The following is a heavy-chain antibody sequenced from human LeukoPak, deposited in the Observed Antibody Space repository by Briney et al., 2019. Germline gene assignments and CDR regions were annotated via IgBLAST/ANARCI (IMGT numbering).Heavy chain of an antibody. CDR1: GYTFTDYY. CDR3: ARDKRSTAGNWFDP. CDR2: INPNSGGT. V-gene: IGHV1-2*06. Sequence: ASVKVSCKASGYTFTDYYIHWVRQAPGQGVEWMGRINPNSGGTNYAQRFQGRVTVTRDTSISTAYMELSTLRSDDAAVYYCARDKRSTAGNWFDPWGQGTLVTVSS. D-gene: IGHD1-14*01. J-gene: IGHJ5*02.